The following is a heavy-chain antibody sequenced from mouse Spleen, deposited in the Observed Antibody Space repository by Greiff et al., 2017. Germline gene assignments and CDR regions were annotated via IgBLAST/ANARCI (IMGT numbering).Heavy chain of an antibody. J-gene: IGHJ3*01. CDR3: ARRDTTVVSRGFAY. D-gene: IGHD1-1*01. V-gene: IGHV1-74*01. CDR2: IHPSDSDT. Sequence: QVQLKQPGAELVKPGASVKVSCKASGYTFTSYWMHWVKQRPGQGLEWIGRIHPSDSDTNYNQKFKGKATLTVDKSSSTAYMQLSSLTYEDSAVYYCARRDTTVVSRGFAYWGQGTLVTVSA. CDR1: GYTFTSYW.